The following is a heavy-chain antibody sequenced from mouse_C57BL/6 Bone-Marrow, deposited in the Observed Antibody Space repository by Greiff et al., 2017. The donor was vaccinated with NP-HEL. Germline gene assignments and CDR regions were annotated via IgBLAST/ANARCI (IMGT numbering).Heavy chain of an antibody. J-gene: IGHJ4*01. CDR2: ISSGGDYI. D-gene: IGHD2-4*01. CDR1: GFTFSSYA. CDR3: TRGEGLRGGYAMDY. Sequence: EVQVVESGEGLVKPGGSLKLSCAASGFTFSSYAMSWVRQTPEKRLEWVAYISSGGDYIYYADTVKGRFTISRDNARNTLYLQMSSLKSEDTAMYYCTRGEGLRGGYAMDYWGQGTSVTVSS. V-gene: IGHV5-9-1*02.